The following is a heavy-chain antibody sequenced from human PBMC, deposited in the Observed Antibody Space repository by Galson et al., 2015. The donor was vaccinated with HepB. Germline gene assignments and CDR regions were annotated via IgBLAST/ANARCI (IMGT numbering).Heavy chain of an antibody. V-gene: IGHV3-30-3*01. CDR3: ARDYCRGGSCSRWGY. CDR2: ISSEGINK. Sequence: SLRLSCAASGFTFSTYAMHWVRQAPGKGLEWVAVISSEGINKYYADSVKGRFTISRDNSKNTLYLQMTSLRAEDTAVYYCARDYCRGGSCSRWGYWGQGTLVTVSS. D-gene: IGHD2-15*01. CDR1: GFTFSTYA. J-gene: IGHJ4*02.